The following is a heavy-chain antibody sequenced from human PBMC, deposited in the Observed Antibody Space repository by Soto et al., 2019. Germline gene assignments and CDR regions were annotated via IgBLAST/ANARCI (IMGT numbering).Heavy chain of an antibody. CDR2: ISDSGGRT. D-gene: IGHD4-4*01. Sequence: GGSLRLSCAASRFTFSAYAMNWVRQAPGKGLEWVSGISDSGGRTYYADSVKGRFAISRDNSKNTLYLQMNSLRAEDTAVYYCARDRSPLSTVATKGGFDYWGQGTLVTVSS. CDR1: RFTFSAYA. V-gene: IGHV3-23*01. J-gene: IGHJ4*02. CDR3: ARDRSPLSTVATKGGFDY.